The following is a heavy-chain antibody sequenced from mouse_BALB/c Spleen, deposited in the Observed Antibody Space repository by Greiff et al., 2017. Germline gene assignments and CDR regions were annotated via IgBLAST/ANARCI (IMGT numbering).Heavy chain of an antibody. D-gene: IGHD2-4*01. CDR1: GYTFTSYW. J-gene: IGHJ3*01. V-gene: IGHV1-7*01. CDR3: AKPAMITTAWFAY. CDR2: INPSTGYT. Sequence: QVQLKESGAELAKPGASVKMSCKASGYTFTSYWMHWVKQRPGQGLEWIGYINPSTGYTEYNQKFKDKATLTADKSSSTAYMQLSSLTSEDSAVYYCAKPAMITTAWFAYWGQGTLVTVSA.